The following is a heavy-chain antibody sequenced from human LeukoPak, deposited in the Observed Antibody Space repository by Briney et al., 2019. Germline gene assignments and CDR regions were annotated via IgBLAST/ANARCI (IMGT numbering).Heavy chain of an antibody. CDR2: IYSGGST. CDR3: ARVPYSSGWYFDY. D-gene: IGHD6-19*01. CDR1: GFTVSSNY. J-gene: IGHJ4*02. V-gene: IGHV3-53*01. Sequence: GGSLRLSCAASGFTVSSNYMSWVRQGPGKGLEWVSVIYSGGSTYYADSVKGRFTISRDNSKNTLYLQMNRLRGEDTAVYYCARVPYSSGWYFDYWSQGTLVTISS.